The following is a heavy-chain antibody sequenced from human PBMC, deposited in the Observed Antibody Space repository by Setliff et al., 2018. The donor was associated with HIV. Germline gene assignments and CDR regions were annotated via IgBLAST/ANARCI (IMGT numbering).Heavy chain of an antibody. CDR2: INSDGSIT. V-gene: IGHV3-74*01. CDR3: TKNLFSSRWSPLDY. CDR1: GFSFGNHW. D-gene: IGHD6-13*01. J-gene: IGHJ4*02. Sequence: GGSLRLSCGAPGFSFGNHWMYWVRQAPGKGLVWVSRINSDGSITDYADSVKGRFTISRDNAKNTLYMQMNSLRVEDTAVYYCTKNLFSSRWSPLDYWGQGTLVTVSS.